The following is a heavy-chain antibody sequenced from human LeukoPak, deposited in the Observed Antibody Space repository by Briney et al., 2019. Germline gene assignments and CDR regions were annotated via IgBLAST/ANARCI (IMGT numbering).Heavy chain of an antibody. J-gene: IGHJ6*03. CDR2: ISSSSSYI. CDR1: GFTFSSYE. D-gene: IGHD3-16*02. Sequence: GGSLRLSCAASGFTFSSYEMNWVRQAPGKGLEWVSFISSSSSYIYYADSVKGRFAISRDNAKNSLYLQMNSLRAEDTAVYYCARVIAFRGYMDVWGKGTTVTVSS. CDR3: ARVIAFRGYMDV. V-gene: IGHV3-21*01.